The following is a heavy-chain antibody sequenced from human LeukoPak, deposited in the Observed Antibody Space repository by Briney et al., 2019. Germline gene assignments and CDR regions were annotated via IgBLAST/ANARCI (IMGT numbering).Heavy chain of an antibody. J-gene: IGHJ6*02. V-gene: IGHV3-23*01. Sequence: GGSLRLSCAASGFTFSSYAMSWVRQAPGKGLEWVSAISGSGGSTYYADSVKGRFTISRDNSKNTLYLLMNSLRAEDTAVYYCAKGPYRTPNYGMDVWGQGTTVTVSS. CDR1: GFTFSSYA. CDR2: ISGSGGST. CDR3: AKGPYRTPNYGMDV.